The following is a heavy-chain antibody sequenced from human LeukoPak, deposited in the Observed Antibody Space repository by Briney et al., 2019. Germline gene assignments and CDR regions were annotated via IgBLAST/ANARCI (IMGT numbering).Heavy chain of an antibody. CDR2: ISGSGGST. Sequence: PGGSLRLSCAASGFTFSDYYMSWIRQAPGQGLEWVSAISGSGGSTYYADSVKGRFTISRDNSKNTLYLQMNSLGAEDTAVYYCAKDQAHYYDSSGDAFDIWGQGTMVTVSS. V-gene: IGHV3-23*01. D-gene: IGHD3-22*01. CDR3: AKDQAHYYDSSGDAFDI. CDR1: GFTFSDYY. J-gene: IGHJ3*02.